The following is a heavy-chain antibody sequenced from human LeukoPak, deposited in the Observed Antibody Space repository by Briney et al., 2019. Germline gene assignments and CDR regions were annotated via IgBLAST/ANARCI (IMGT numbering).Heavy chain of an antibody. CDR1: GYTFTSYY. CDR2: INPSGGST. D-gene: IGHD6-13*01. Sequence: ASVKVSCKASGYTFTSYYMHWVRQAPGQGLELMGIINPSGGSTSYAQKFQGRVTMTRDRSTSTVYMELSSLRSEDTAVYYCARECMLVPYYYSYMDVWGKGTTVTVSS. V-gene: IGHV1-46*01. CDR3: ARECMLVPYYYSYMDV. J-gene: IGHJ6*03.